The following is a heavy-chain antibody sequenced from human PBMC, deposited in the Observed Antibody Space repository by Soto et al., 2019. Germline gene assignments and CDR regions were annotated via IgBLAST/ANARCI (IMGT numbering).Heavy chain of an antibody. J-gene: IGHJ4*02. CDR2: INHSGST. Sequence: SATLSLTCAVYGGSFSGYYWSWIRQPPGKGLEWIGEINHSGSTNYNPSLKSRVTISVDTSNNQFSLKLSSVTAADTAVYYCARGQPRESRSSGGFDYWGQGTIGTVSP. V-gene: IGHV4-34*01. CDR1: GGSFSGYY. D-gene: IGHD6-6*01. CDR3: ARGQPRESRSSGGFDY.